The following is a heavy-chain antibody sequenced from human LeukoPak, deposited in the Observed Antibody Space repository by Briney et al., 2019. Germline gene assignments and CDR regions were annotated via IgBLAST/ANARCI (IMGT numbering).Heavy chain of an antibody. J-gene: IGHJ4*02. CDR3: ARHHYGDYVPFDY. CDR2: IYYSGST. Sequence: KPSETLSLTCTVSGGSISSYYWSWIRQPPGKGLEWIGYIYYSGSTNYNPSLKSRVTISDDTSKNQFSLKLSSVTAADTAVYYCARHHYGDYVPFDYWGQGTLVTVSS. D-gene: IGHD4-17*01. CDR1: GGSISSYY. V-gene: IGHV4-59*08.